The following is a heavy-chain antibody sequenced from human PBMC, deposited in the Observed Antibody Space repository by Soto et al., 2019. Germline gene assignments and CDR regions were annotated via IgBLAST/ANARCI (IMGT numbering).Heavy chain of an antibody. V-gene: IGHV4-39*01. CDR2: IYYSGST. D-gene: IGHD3-16*02. CDR1: GGSISSSSYY. CDR3: ARHSSLSYGMDV. Sequence: SETLSLTCTVSGGSISSSSYYWGWIRQPPGKGLEWIGSIYYSGSTYYNPSLKSRVTISVDTSKNQFSLKLSSVTAADTAVYYCARHSSLSYGMDVPGQLTTVTVSS. J-gene: IGHJ6*02.